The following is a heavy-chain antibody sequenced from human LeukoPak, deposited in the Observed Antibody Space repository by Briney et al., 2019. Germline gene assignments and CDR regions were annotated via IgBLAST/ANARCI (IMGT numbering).Heavy chain of an antibody. CDR1: GGSISSGGYY. CDR3: ARRGLGGSARDDFDY. V-gene: IGHV4-31*03. D-gene: IGHD3-10*01. Sequence: SETLSLTCTVSGGSISSGGYYWSWIRQHPGKGLEWIGYIYYSGSTYYNPSLKSRVTISVDTSKNQFSPKLSSVTAADTAVYYCARRGLGGSARDDFDYWGQGTLVIVSS. J-gene: IGHJ4*02. CDR2: IYYSGST.